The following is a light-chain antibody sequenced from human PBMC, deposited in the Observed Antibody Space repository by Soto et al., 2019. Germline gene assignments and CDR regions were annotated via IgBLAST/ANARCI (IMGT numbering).Light chain of an antibody. CDR3: QHYNNWPLT. J-gene: IGKJ4*01. Sequence: EIVVTQSPATLSLSPGQRATLSCRTSQNINNTLVWYQQKPGQAPRLLIYGASTRATGIPARCSGSGSGTEFTLTISSLQSEDFAVYSCQHYNNWPLTFGGGTKVEIK. CDR1: QNINNT. CDR2: GAS. V-gene: IGKV3-15*01.